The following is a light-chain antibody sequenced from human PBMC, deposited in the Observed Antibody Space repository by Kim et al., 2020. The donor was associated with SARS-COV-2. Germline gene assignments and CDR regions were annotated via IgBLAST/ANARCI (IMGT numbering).Light chain of an antibody. V-gene: IGKV2-30*01. CDR2: KVS. CDR3: MKGTHLPRT. Sequence: DVVMTQSPLSLPVTLGQPASISCRSSQSLVYSDGNTYLNWFQQRPGQSPRRLIYKVSNRDSVVPDRFIGSGLGTDFTMKISRVETEDVGVYYCMKGTHLPRTFGQRTKLE. CDR1: QSLVYSDGNTY. J-gene: IGKJ2*01.